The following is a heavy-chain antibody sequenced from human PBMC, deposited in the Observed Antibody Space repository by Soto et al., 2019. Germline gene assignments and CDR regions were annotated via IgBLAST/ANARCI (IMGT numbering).Heavy chain of an antibody. J-gene: IGHJ4*02. CDR1: GFTFSSYA. CDR3: AKGPSPYYYDSSGYYPYYFDY. D-gene: IGHD3-22*01. CDR2: ISGSGDST. V-gene: IGHV3-23*01. Sequence: GGSLRLSCVASGFTFSSYAMSWVRRAPGKGLEWVSAISGSGDSTYYADSVKGRFTISRDNSKNTLYLQMKSLRAEDTAVYYCAKGPSPYYYDSSGYYPYYFDYWGQGTRVTVSS.